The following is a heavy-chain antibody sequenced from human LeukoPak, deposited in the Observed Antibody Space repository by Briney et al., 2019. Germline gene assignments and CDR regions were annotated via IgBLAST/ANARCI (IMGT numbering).Heavy chain of an antibody. Sequence: ASVKVSCKASGYTFTSYYMHWVRQAPGQGLEWMGIINPSGGSTSYAQKFQGRVTMTRDTSISTAYMELSRLRSDDTAVYYCARDLEDYYYGMDVWGQGTTVTVSS. J-gene: IGHJ6*02. CDR3: ARDLEDYYYGMDV. V-gene: IGHV1-46*01. CDR2: INPSGGST. CDR1: GYTFTSYY.